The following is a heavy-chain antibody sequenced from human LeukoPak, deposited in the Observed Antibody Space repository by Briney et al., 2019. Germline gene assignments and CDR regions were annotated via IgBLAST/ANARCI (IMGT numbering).Heavy chain of an antibody. Sequence: PGGSLRLSCAASGFTFSSYAMSWVRQAPGKGLEWVSAISGSGGSTYYADSVKGRFTISRDNSKNTLYLQMNSLRAEDTAVYYCAKEGGVAAAFHPEYYMDVWGKGTTVTVSS. CDR1: GFTFSSYA. J-gene: IGHJ6*03. V-gene: IGHV3-23*01. D-gene: IGHD6-13*01. CDR2: ISGSGGST. CDR3: AKEGGVAAAFHPEYYMDV.